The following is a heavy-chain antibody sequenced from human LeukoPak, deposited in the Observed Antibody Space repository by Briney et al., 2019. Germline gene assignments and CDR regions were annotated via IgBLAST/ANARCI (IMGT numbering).Heavy chain of an antibody. Sequence: GGSLRPSCAASGFTFSSYVMSWVRQAPGKGLEWVSGISGSGTGTYYADSVKGRFTIFRDNAKNSLYLQMNSLRAEDTAVYYCARVLIEYISTPFDYWGQGTLVTASS. J-gene: IGHJ4*02. D-gene: IGHD6-6*01. CDR1: GFTFSSYV. CDR3: ARVLIEYISTPFDY. CDR2: ISGSGTGT. V-gene: IGHV3-23*01.